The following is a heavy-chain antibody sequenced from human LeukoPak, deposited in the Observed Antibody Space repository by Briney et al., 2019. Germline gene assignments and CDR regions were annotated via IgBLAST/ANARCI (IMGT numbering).Heavy chain of an antibody. V-gene: IGHV3-23*01. CDR1: GFSFSSYA. D-gene: IGHD6-19*01. J-gene: IGHJ5*02. CDR2: IYLSGGSQ. Sequence: PGGALRLSCAPSGFSFSSYAIRWVRPAPGKGLEWVSAIYLSGGSQYYPAPVNGRFTIARDNSKNTLYLKMISLRAKDTAVYYWAKVSAVPGQASGWYPGWFDTWGQGTLVTVSS. CDR3: AKVSAVPGQASGWYPGWFDT.